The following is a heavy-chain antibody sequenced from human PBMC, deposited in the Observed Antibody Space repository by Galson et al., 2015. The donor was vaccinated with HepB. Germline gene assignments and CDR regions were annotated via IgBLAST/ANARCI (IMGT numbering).Heavy chain of an antibody. CDR2: ISNDGSNK. D-gene: IGHD6-19*01. CDR1: GFTFSSYG. V-gene: IGHV3-30*18. CDR3: AKEAGGSGWFYFDY. Sequence: SLRLSCAASGFTFSSYGMHWVRQAPGKGLEWVAFISNDGSNKYYGDSVKGRFTISRDNSKNTLQMNSPRTEDSAVYYCAKEAGGSGWFYFDYWGQGALVTVSS. J-gene: IGHJ4*02.